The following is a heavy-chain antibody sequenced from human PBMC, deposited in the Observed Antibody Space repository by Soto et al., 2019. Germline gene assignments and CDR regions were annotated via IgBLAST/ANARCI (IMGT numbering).Heavy chain of an antibody. Sequence: QVQLVESGGGVVQPGRSLRLSCAASGFTFSSYGMHWVRQAPCKGLEWVAVIWYDGSNKYYADSVKGRFTISRDNSKNTLYLQMNSLRAEDTAVYYCVRDETSGWYDYWGQGTLVTVSS. D-gene: IGHD6-19*01. CDR2: IWYDGSNK. CDR3: VRDETSGWYDY. V-gene: IGHV3-33*01. CDR1: GFTFSSYG. J-gene: IGHJ4*02.